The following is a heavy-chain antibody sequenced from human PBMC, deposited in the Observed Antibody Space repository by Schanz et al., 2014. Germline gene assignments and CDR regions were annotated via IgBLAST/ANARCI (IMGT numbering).Heavy chain of an antibody. Sequence: EVQLVESGGGLVQPGRSLRLSCMASGFTFGDYAMSWVRQAPGKGLEWVCFIRSKAYGGTTEYAASVKGRFTVSRDDSRSIAYLQMNSLKNEDTGVYSCTRGGTMVRGVKCAMGVWGQGTTVTVSS. D-gene: IGHD3-10*01. V-gene: IGHV3-49*04. CDR1: GFTFGDYA. CDR2: IRSKAYGGTT. CDR3: TRGGTMVRGVKCAMGV. J-gene: IGHJ6*02.